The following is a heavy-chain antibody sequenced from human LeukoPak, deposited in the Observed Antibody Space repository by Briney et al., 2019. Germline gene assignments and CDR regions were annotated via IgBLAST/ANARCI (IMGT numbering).Heavy chain of an antibody. CDR2: INHSGST. CDR1: GGSFSGYY. D-gene: IGHD6-6*01. V-gene: IGHV4-34*01. J-gene: IGHJ4*02. CDR3: ARKLRSKYSSSPRFDY. Sequence: SETLSLTCAVYGGSFSGYYWSWIRQPPGKGLEWIGEINHSGSTNYNPSLKSRVTISVDTSRNQFSLKLSSVTAADTAVYYCARKLRSKYSSSPRFDYWGQGTLVTVSS.